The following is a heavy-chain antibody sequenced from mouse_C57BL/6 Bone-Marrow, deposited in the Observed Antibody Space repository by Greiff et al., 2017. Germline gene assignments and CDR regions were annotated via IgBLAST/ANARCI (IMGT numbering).Heavy chain of an antibody. D-gene: IGHD2-5*01. CDR1: GFTFSDYY. CDR2: INYDGSST. V-gene: IGHV5-16*01. Sequence: EVQRVESEGGLVQPGSSMKLSCTASGFTFSDYYMAWVRQVPEKGLEWVANINYDGSSTYYLDSLKSRFIISRDNAKNILYLQMSSLKSEDTATYYCARDPYYSNYVWYFDVWGTGTTVTVSS. J-gene: IGHJ1*03. CDR3: ARDPYYSNYVWYFDV.